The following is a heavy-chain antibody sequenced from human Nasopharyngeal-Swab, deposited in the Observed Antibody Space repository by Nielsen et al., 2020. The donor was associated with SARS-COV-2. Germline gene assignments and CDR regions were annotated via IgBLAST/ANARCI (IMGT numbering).Heavy chain of an antibody. J-gene: IGHJ4*02. Sequence: WISQPAGKGLEWVSAISGSGGSTYYADSVKGRFTISRDNSKNTLYLQMNSLRAEDTAVYYCAKEDGIVGATRDFGAYWGQGTLVTVSS. V-gene: IGHV3-23*01. CDR2: ISGSGGST. CDR3: AKEDGIVGATRDFGAY. D-gene: IGHD1-26*01.